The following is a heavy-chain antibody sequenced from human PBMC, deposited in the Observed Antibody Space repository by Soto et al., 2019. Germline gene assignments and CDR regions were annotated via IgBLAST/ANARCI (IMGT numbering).Heavy chain of an antibody. Sequence: SVKVSCKASGGTYRNYAVNWVRQAPGQGLEWMGGIIPISGTTYYAQKFQGRVTITADESTSTAYMELRRLRSEDTAVYFCARDEGDDSSGYYDVNYWGQGTLVTVSS. CDR3: ARDEGDDSSGYYDVNY. CDR2: IIPISGTT. V-gene: IGHV1-69*13. CDR1: GGTYRNYA. D-gene: IGHD3-22*01. J-gene: IGHJ4*02.